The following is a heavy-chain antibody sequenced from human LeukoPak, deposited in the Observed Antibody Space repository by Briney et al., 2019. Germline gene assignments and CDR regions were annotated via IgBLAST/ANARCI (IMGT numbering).Heavy chain of an antibody. CDR1: GFTFSSYG. J-gene: IGHJ4*02. D-gene: IGHD6-13*01. CDR3: AKTTYSSSWYTSS. V-gene: IGHV3-30*02. CDR2: IRYDGSNK. Sequence: GGSLRLSCAASGFTFSSYGMHWVRQAPGKGLERVAFIRYDGSNKYYADSVKGRFTISRDNSKNTLYLQMNSLRAEDTAVYYCAKTTYSSSWYTSSWGQGTLVTVSS.